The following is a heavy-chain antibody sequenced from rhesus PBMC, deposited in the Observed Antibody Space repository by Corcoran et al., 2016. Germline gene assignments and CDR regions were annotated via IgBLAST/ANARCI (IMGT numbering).Heavy chain of an antibody. CDR1: GGSVSSSNW. V-gene: IGHV4-65*01. Sequence: QVQLQESGPGLVKPSETLSLTCAVSGGSVSSSNWWSWIRKPPGKGLEWIGYISGSSGSTYYNPSLKSRVTISTDTSKNQFSLKLSSVTAADTAVYYCARDHNIWTGYYPYGLDSWGQGVVVTVSS. CDR3: ARDHNIWTGYYPYGLDS. CDR2: ISGSSGST. D-gene: IGHD3-3*01. J-gene: IGHJ6*01.